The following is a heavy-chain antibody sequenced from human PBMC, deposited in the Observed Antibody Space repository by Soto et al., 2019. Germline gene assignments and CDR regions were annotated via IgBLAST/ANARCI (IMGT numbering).Heavy chain of an antibody. J-gene: IGHJ6*03. Sequence: QVQLVQSGPEVKKPGSSVKVSCKTSGGTLSSYSISWVRQAPGQGLEWVGRIITFVGKANVAQQFQGRVTITADRSTDTTYVELRRLTSDDTAVYYCARVTGGHYSGGNYMDVWGTGTTVTVSS. D-gene: IGHD2-8*02. CDR1: GGTLSSYS. CDR3: ARVTGGHYSGGNYMDV. CDR2: IITFVGKA. V-gene: IGHV1-69*08.